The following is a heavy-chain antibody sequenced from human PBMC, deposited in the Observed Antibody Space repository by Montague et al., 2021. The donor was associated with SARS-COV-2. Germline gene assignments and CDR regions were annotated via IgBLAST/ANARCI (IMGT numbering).Heavy chain of an antibody. V-gene: IGHV3-13*04. CDR1: GFTFSSYD. Sequence: SLRLSCAASGFTFSSYDMHWVRQATGKGLEWVSAIGTAGDTYYPGSVTGRFTISRENAKNSLYLQMNSLRAGDTAVYYCARGDIVATMGYYYYYGMDVWGQGTTVTVSS. CDR2: IGTAGDT. D-gene: IGHD5-12*01. CDR3: ARGDIVATMGYYYYYGMDV. J-gene: IGHJ6*02.